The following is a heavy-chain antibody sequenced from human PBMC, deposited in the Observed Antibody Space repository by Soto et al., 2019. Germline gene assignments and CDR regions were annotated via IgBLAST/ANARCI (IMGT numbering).Heavy chain of an antibody. Sequence: QVQLQESGPGLVKPSQTLSVTCTVSGGSLSSDNFFWSWVRQHPETGLEWVGYIYHTGAAYYNPSLKSPLTISQDTSKNRFSLSLISVTAADTAVYYCAREVISPATSDAFDIWGQGTMVTVSS. D-gene: IGHD1-26*01. V-gene: IGHV4-31*01. J-gene: IGHJ3*02. CDR3: AREVISPATSDAFDI. CDR2: IYHTGAA. CDR1: GGSLSSDNFF.